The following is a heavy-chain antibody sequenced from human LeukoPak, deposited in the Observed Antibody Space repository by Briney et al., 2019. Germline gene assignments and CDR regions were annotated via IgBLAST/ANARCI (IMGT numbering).Heavy chain of an antibody. Sequence: GRSLRLSCAAPGFTFSSYAMHWVRQAPGKGLEWVAVISYDGSNKYYADSVKGRFTISRDNSKNTLYLQMNSLRAEDTAVYYCASYGSGSYYTEKIYDYWGRGTLVTVSS. J-gene: IGHJ4*02. CDR1: GFTFSSYA. V-gene: IGHV3-30-3*01. D-gene: IGHD3-10*01. CDR2: ISYDGSNK. CDR3: ASYGSGSYYTEKIYDY.